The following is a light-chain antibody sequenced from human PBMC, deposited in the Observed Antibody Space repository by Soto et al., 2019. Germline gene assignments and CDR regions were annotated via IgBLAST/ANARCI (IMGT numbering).Light chain of an antibody. CDR1: QSLVYSDGNTY. CDR3: MQGTHWPWT. CDR2: EVS. J-gene: IGKJ1*01. Sequence: DVDMTQSPLSLPVTLGQPASISCRSSQSLVYSDGNTYLSWFQQRPGQSPRSLMYEVSNRESGVPDRFNGSGAVTDVTLKIIRVEAEDVGVYYCMQGTHWPWTFGQGTKLQIK. V-gene: IGKV2-30*01.